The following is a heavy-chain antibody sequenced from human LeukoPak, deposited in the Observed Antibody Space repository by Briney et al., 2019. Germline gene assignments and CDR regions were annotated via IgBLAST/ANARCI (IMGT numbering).Heavy chain of an antibody. V-gene: IGHV4-4*02. CDR3: ARNHDYGGCFDY. CDR2: ISHSGST. Sequence: SETLSLTCAVSGGSISSSNWWSWVRQPPGKGLEWIGEISHSGSTNYDPSLKSRVTISVDKSKNQFSLKLTSVTAADTAVYYCARNHDYGGCFDYWGQGTLVTVSS. J-gene: IGHJ4*02. D-gene: IGHD4-23*01. CDR1: GGSISSSNW.